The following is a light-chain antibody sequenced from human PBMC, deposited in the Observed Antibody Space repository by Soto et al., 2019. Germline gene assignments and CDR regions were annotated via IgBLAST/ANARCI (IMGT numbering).Light chain of an antibody. CDR3: QQYNSYSFT. CDR1: QSISSW. V-gene: IGKV1-5*01. J-gene: IGKJ3*01. Sequence: DIQMTQSPSTLSASVGDRVTITCRASQSISSWLAWYQQKPGKAPKLLIYDASSLESGVPSRFSGSGSGTEFTLTISSLQPDDFATYYCQQYNSYSFTFGPGTEVDIK. CDR2: DAS.